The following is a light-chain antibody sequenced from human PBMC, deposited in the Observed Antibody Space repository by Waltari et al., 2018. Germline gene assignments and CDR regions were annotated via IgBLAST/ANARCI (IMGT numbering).Light chain of an antibody. V-gene: IGLV2-23*02. J-gene: IGLJ2*01. CDR3: CSYAGSSTHVL. CDR2: DLS. Sequence: QSALTQPASVSGSPGQSITIPCPGTSGYVGGHNHVPWYQQAPGKAPKLMIYDLSKRPSGVSNRFSGSKSGNTASLTISGLQAEDEADYYCCSYAGSSTHVLFGGGTKLTVL. CDR1: SGYVGGHNH.